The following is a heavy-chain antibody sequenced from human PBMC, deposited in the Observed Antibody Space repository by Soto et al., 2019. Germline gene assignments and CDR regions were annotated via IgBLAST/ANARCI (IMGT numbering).Heavy chain of an antibody. D-gene: IGHD3-16*01. V-gene: IGHV3-33*01. CDR2: IWYDGSNK. CDR3: ASLGPYDYVWGPHGADAFDI. J-gene: IGHJ3*02. Sequence: QVQLVESGGGVVQPGRSLRLSCAASGFTFSSYGMHWVRQAPGKGLEWVAVIWYDGSNKYYADSVKGRFTISRDNSKNTLYLQMNSLRAEDTAVYYCASLGPYDYVWGPHGADAFDIWGQGTMVTVSS. CDR1: GFTFSSYG.